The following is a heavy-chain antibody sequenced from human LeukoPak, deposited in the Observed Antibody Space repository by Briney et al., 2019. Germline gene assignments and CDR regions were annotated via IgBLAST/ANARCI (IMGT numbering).Heavy chain of an antibody. D-gene: IGHD6-19*01. J-gene: IGHJ4*02. CDR3: ARGPISSGWEFDY. V-gene: IGHV7-4-1*02. Sequence: ASVKVSCKASGYTFTSYAMNWVGQAPGQGLEWMGWINTNTGNPTYAQGFTGRFVFSLDTSVSTAYLQISGLKAEDTAVYYCARGPISSGWEFDYWGQGTLVTVSS. CDR1: GYTFTSYA. CDR2: INTNTGNP.